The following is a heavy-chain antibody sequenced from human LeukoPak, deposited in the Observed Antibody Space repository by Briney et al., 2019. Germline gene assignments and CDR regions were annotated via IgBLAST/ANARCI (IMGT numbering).Heavy chain of an antibody. Sequence: ASVKVSCKASGYTFTGYYMHWVRQAPGQGLEWMGWINPNSGGTNYAQKFQGRVTMTRDTSISTAYMELSRLRSDDTAVYYCVFLKRWLLLETDYWGQGTLVTVSS. J-gene: IGHJ4*02. D-gene: IGHD3-22*01. V-gene: IGHV1-2*02. CDR1: GYTFTGYY. CDR2: INPNSGGT. CDR3: VFLKRWLLLETDY.